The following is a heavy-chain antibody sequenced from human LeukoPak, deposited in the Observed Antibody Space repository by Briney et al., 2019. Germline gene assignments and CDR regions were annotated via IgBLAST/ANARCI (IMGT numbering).Heavy chain of an antibody. V-gene: IGHV3-30*03. CDR1: GFTFSYYG. J-gene: IGHJ4*02. CDR2: ISYDGSNK. D-gene: IGHD3-22*01. Sequence: PGRSLRLSCAASGFTFSYYGMHWVRQAPGRGLEWVAVISYDGSNKDYADSVKGRFTISRDNSKNTLDLQMSSLRTEDTAVYYCVRDLYDSNIFDYWGQGTLATVS. CDR3: VRDLYDSNIFDY.